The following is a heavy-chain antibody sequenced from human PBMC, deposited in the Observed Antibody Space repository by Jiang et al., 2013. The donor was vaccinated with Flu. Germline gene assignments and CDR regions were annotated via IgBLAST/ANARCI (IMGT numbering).Heavy chain of an antibody. D-gene: IGHD5-12*01. CDR3: ARGYDDDYWYFDL. Sequence: GAEVKKPGESLKISCKGSGYTFTNYWIGWVRQVPGKGLEWMGVIYPGDSDTRYSPSFEGQVTISADKSISTAYLQWSSLKASDTAMYYCARGYDDDYWYFDLWGRGTLVTVSS. CDR2: IYPGDSDT. V-gene: IGHV5-51*01. CDR1: GYTFTNYW. J-gene: IGHJ2*01.